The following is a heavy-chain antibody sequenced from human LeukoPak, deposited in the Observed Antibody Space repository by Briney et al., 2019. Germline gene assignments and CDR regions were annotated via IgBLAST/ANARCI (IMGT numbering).Heavy chain of an antibody. CDR1: GFTFSSYE. V-gene: IGHV3-48*03. D-gene: IGHD1-26*01. J-gene: IGHJ3*02. CDR3: ARVIIVGATGI. Sequence: GGSLRLSCAASGFTFSSYEMNWVRQAPGKGLEWVSYISSGGSTVYYADSVKGRFAISRDNAKNSLYLQMNSLRAEDTAVYYCARVIIVGATGIWGQGTMVTVSS. CDR2: ISSGGSTV.